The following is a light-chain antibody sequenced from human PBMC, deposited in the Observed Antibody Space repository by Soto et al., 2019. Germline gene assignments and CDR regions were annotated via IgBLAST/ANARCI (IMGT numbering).Light chain of an antibody. CDR3: QQYGSSLLT. J-gene: IGKJ4*01. CDR2: GAS. CDR1: QSVSGSY. Sequence: IVLTQSPGTLSLSPGERATLSCRASQSVSGSYLAWYQQKPGQAPRLLIYGASSRATGIPDRFSGSGSGTDFTLTISRLEPEDFAVYHCQQYGSSLLTFGGGTKVEIK. V-gene: IGKV3-20*01.